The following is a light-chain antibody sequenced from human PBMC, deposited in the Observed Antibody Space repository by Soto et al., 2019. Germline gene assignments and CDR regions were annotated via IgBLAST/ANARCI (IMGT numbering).Light chain of an antibody. CDR2: GAS. CDR3: QQDGSSRWT. V-gene: IGKV3-20*01. CDR1: QSVSTTY. Sequence: EIVLTQSPGTLSLSPGERATLSCRASQSVSTTYLAWYQQKPGQAPRLLIYGASSRATGIPDRFSGSGSGTDFTITISRLEPEDFAVYYCQQDGSSRWTFGQGTKVEIK. J-gene: IGKJ1*01.